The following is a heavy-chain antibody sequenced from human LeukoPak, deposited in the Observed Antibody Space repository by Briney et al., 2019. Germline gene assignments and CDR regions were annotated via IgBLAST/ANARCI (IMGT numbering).Heavy chain of an antibody. J-gene: IGHJ6*03. CDR2: ISSSDSTI. D-gene: IGHD3-10*01. CDR1: GFTFSSYE. V-gene: IGHV3-48*03. CDR3: ARGQRITMVRGVIRQNYYYYMDV. Sequence: GGSLRLSCAASGFTFSSYEMNWVRQAPGKGLEWVSYISSSDSTIYYADSVKGRFTISRDNAKNSLYLQMNSLRAEDTAVYYCARGQRITMVRGVIRQNYYYYMDVWGKGTTVTISS.